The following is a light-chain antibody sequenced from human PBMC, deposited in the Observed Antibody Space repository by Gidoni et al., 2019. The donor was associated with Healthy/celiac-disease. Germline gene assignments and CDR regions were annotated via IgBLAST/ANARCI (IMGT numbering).Light chain of an antibody. Sequence: EIVMTQSPATLSVSPGERATLSCRASHSVSSNLAWYQQKLGQAPSLVIYGASTRATGIPARFSGSGSGTEFTLTISSMQSEDFAVYFCQQYNNWPPYTFGQGTKLEIK. CDR1: HSVSSN. CDR3: QQYNNWPPYT. CDR2: GAS. J-gene: IGKJ2*01. V-gene: IGKV3-15*01.